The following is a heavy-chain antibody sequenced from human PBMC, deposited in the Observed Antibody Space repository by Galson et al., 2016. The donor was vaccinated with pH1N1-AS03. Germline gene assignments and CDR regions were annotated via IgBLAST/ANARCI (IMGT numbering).Heavy chain of an antibody. Sequence: SETLSLTCTVSGGSISSHYWSWIRRPPGKGLEWLGYIYYSVTTNYNPSLKIRVTISVDTSKNQFSLKLTSVTAADTAVYYCARDPSQSYYGRHYMDVWGKGNPGHRLL. J-gene: IGHJ6*03. CDR3: ARDPSQSYYGRHYMDV. V-gene: IGHV4-59*11. CDR2: IYYSVTT. D-gene: IGHD3-10*01. CDR1: GGSISSHY.